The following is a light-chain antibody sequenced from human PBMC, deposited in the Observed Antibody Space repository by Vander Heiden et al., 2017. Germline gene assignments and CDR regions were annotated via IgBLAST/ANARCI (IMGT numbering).Light chain of an antibody. J-gene: IGLJ3*02. V-gene: IGLV3-25*03. CDR1: ALPKQY. CDR2: NDS. CDR3: QSAGSSGTYGV. Sequence: SYELTQPPSVSVSPGQTARITCSGDALPKQYAYWYQQKPGQAPVLVIVNDSERPSGIPERFSGYSAGNTVTFKISGVQAEDEADDYCQSAGSSGTYGVFGGGTKLTVL.